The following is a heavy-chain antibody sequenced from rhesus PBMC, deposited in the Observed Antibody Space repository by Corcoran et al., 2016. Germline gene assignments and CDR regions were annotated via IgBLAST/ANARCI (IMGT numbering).Heavy chain of an antibody. V-gene: IGHV4-127*01. D-gene: IGHD2-2*01. Sequence: QVQLQESGPGLVKPSETLSLTCAVPGYSLSPGYAWGRLRQPPGKGLEWIGQIYGGSGSTYYNPSLKSRVTVSKDTSKNQFSLKLSSVTAADTAVYYCARVALLRGGLDSWGQGVVVTVSS. CDR3: ARVALLRGGLDS. CDR2: IYGGSGST. J-gene: IGHJ6*01. CDR1: GYSLSPGYA.